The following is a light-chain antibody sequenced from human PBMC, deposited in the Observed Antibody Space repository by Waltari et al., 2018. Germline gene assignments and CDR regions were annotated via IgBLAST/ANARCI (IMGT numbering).Light chain of an antibody. Sequence: QSALTQPPSASGSPGQSVTISCTGTSSDVGGYNYVSWYQQHPGKAPKLMIYEVNNRPSGGPDRFSGSKSGNPASLTVSGLQAEDEADYYCSSYAGSNNYVLFGGGTKLTVL. CDR2: EVN. V-gene: IGLV2-8*01. CDR3: SSYAGSNNYVL. J-gene: IGLJ2*01. CDR1: SSDVGGYNY.